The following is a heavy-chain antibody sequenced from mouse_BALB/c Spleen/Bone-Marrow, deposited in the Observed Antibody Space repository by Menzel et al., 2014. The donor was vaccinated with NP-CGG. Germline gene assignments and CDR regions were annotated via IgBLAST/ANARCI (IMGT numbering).Heavy chain of an antibody. CDR3: IRRGRGYAMDY. V-gene: IGHV6-6*02. Sequence: DVMLVESGGDLVQPGGSMKLSCVASGFTFSNYWMNWVRQSPEEGLEWVAEIRLXSNNYATHYAESVKGRFTISRDDSKSSVYLQMNNLRAEDTGIYYCIRRGRGYAMDYWGQGTSVTVSS. J-gene: IGHJ4*01. CDR1: GFTFSNYW. CDR2: IRLXSNNYAT.